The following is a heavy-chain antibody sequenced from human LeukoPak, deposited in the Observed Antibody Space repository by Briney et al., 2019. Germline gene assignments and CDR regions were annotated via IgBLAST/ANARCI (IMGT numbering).Heavy chain of an antibody. CDR1: GFTFSNAW. J-gene: IGHJ6*02. V-gene: IGHV3-15*01. CDR2: IRSKTDGGTT. D-gene: IGHD4-11*01. CDR3: TTYTRGGMDV. Sequence: GGSLRLSCAASGFTFSNAWMTWVRQAPGKGLEWVGRIRSKTDGGTTDYAAPVKGRFTVSRDDSKNTLYLQMNSLKTEDTALYYCTTYTRGGMDVWGHGTTVTVSS.